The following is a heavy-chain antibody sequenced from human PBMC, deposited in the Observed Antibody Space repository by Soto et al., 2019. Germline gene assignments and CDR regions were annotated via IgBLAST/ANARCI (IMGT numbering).Heavy chain of an antibody. CDR1: GFTFSSYG. V-gene: IGHV3-30*18. Sequence: QVQLVEAGGGVVQPGRSLRLSCAASGFTFSSYGLHWVRQAPGKGLEWVAVISYDGSNKYYADSVKGRFTISRDNSKNTLYLQMNSLRAEDPAVYYCAKDRVVRGIGGAGYYGTDVWGQGTTVTVSS. J-gene: IGHJ6*02. CDR2: ISYDGSNK. CDR3: AKDRVVRGIGGAGYYGTDV. D-gene: IGHD3-10*01.